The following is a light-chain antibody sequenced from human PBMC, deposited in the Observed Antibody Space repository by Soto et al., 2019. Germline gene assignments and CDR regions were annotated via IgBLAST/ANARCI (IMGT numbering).Light chain of an antibody. Sequence: EIVMTQSPATVSVSPGERATLSCRASQSVSDKLAWYQQKPGQAPRLLIYHASARATGIPARFSGSGSGTEFTLTISGLQPDDFATYYCQQYNSYATFGQGTKVDI. V-gene: IGKV3-15*01. CDR1: QSVSDK. CDR2: HAS. CDR3: QQYNSYAT. J-gene: IGKJ1*01.